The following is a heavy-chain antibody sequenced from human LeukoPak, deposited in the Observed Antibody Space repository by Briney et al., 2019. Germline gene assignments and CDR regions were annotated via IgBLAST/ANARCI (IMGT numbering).Heavy chain of an antibody. J-gene: IGHJ4*02. CDR3: TRDIGDFVSDF. Sequence: SETLSLTCTVSGGSIGSGYYWAWIRQPPGKGLEWIGSIHYGGTTHYNPSLQSRVTISADTSKNQFALDLRSVTAADAAVYYCTRDIGDFVSDFWGQGTLVTVSS. CDR2: IHYGGTT. D-gene: IGHD2-21*02. CDR1: GGSIGSGYY. V-gene: IGHV4-39*02.